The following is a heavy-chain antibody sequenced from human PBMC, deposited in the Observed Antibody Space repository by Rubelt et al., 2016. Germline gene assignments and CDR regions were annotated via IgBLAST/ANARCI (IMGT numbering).Heavy chain of an antibody. CDR1: GYTFTGSY. D-gene: IGHD6-13*01. Sequence: QVQLVQSGAEVKKPGASVKVSCKASGYTFTGSYMHWVRQAPGQGLEWMGWIGAYKGNTNYAQKVKGRVTRTTDTSTSTAYMGRRSLRSDDTAVYYCARGTAAAGFDYWGQGTLVTVSS. V-gene: IGHV1-18*04. CDR3: ARGTAAAGFDY. CDR2: IGAYKGNT. J-gene: IGHJ4*02.